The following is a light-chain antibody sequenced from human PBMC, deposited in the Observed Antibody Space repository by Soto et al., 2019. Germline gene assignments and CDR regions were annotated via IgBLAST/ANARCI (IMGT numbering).Light chain of an antibody. CDR1: SSDIGGYNS. CDR3: SAYTSSSTSYV. CDR2: EVS. J-gene: IGLJ1*01. V-gene: IGLV2-14*01. Sequence: QSAMTQPASVSGSPGQSITISCTGTSSDIGGYNSVSWYQQHPGKAPKLMIYEVSNRPSGVANRFSGSKSGNTASLTISGLQAEDDSDYYCSAYTSSSTSYVVGSGTKLTVL.